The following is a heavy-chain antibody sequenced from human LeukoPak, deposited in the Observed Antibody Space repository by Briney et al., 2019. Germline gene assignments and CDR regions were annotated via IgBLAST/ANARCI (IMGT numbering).Heavy chain of an antibody. CDR2: INHSGST. D-gene: IGHD4-17*01. CDR1: GGSFSGYY. V-gene: IGHV4-34*01. J-gene: IGHJ4*02. CDR3: ARGTMTTVTYYFDY. Sequence: SETLSLTCAVYGGSFSGYYWSWIRQPPGKGLEWMGEINHSGSTKYNPSLKSRVTISVDTSKNQFSLKLSSVTAADTAVYYCARGTMTTVTYYFDYWGQGTAVTVSS.